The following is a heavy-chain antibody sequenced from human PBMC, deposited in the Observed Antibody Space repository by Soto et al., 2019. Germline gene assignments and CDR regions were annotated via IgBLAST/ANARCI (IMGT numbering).Heavy chain of an antibody. J-gene: IGHJ4*02. Sequence: GGSLRLSCAGSGFTFSNYDMSWIRQVPGKGLEWVSRINSDGSNTNYADSVKGRFTISRDNAKDTLYLQMNSLRAEDTAVYYCARGGVPAAMSYWGQGTLVTVSS. D-gene: IGHD2-2*01. CDR2: INSDGSNT. CDR1: GFTFSNYD. V-gene: IGHV3-74*01. CDR3: ARGGVPAAMSY.